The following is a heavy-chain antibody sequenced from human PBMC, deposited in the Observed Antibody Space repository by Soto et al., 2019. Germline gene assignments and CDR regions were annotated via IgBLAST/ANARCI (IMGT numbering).Heavy chain of an antibody. D-gene: IGHD3-9*01. Sequence: GASVKVSCKASGYTFTSYYMHWVRQAPGQGLEWMGIINPSGGSTSYAQKFQGRVTMTRDTSTSTVYMELSSLRSEDTAVYYCASSPGESHILTGYYKWYYYYYMDVWGKGTTVTVSS. V-gene: IGHV1-46*03. CDR3: ASSPGESHILTGYYKWYYYYYMDV. CDR2: INPSGGST. J-gene: IGHJ6*03. CDR1: GYTFTSYY.